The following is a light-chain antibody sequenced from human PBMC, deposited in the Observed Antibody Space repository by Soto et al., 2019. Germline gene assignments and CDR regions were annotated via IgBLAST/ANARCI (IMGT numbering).Light chain of an antibody. J-gene: IGKJ5*01. CDR2: AAS. Sequence: DIQMTQSPTSLSASGRDGVTLXXRASQGINNYLAWYQQKPGKAPKXMIYAASTLQSVGPSMFSGSGAGTDFTLTISSLQPEDFATYHCPQLNRDPITFGPGTRLDIK. V-gene: IGKV1-9*01. CDR1: QGINNY. CDR3: PQLNRDPIT.